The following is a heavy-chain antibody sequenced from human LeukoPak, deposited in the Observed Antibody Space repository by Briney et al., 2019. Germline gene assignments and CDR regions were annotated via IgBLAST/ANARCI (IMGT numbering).Heavy chain of an antibody. J-gene: IGHJ4*02. CDR3: ARGWLAETTVVTPYNY. V-gene: IGHV1-69*01. Sequence: ASVKVSCKASGGTFSSYAINWVRQAPGQGLKWMGGNIPIFGTANYAQKFQGRVMITAVESMSTAYMELSSLRSEDTAVYYCARGWLAETTVVTPYNYWGQGTLVTVSS. CDR2: NIPIFGTA. D-gene: IGHD4-23*01. CDR1: GGTFSSYA.